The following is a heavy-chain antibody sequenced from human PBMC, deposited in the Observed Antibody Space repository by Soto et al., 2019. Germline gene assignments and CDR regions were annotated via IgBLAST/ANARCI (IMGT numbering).Heavy chain of an antibody. CDR2: IYYSGST. J-gene: IGHJ5*02. V-gene: IGHV4-31*03. CDR1: GGSISGGGYY. D-gene: IGHD3-10*01. CDR3: AKTADYYGSGSYYKGDWFDP. Sequence: SETLSLTCTVSGGSISGGGYYWSWIRQHPGKGLEWIGYIYYSGSTYYNPSLKSRVTISVDTSKNQFSLRLSSVTAADTAVYYCAKTADYYGSGSYYKGDWFDPWGQGTLVTVSS.